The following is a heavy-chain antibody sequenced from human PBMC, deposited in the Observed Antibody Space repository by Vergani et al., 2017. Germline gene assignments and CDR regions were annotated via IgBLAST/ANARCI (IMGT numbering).Heavy chain of an antibody. CDR1: GGSISSSSYY. Sequence: QLQLQESGPGLVKPSETLSLTCTVSGGSISSSSYYWGWIRQPPGKGLEWIGSIYYSGSTYYNPSLKSRVTISVDTSKNQFSLKLSSVTAAVTAVYYCARTTRRDGYNFDYWGQGTLVTVSS. J-gene: IGHJ4*02. CDR2: IYYSGST. D-gene: IGHD5-24*01. V-gene: IGHV4-39*07. CDR3: ARTTRRDGYNFDY.